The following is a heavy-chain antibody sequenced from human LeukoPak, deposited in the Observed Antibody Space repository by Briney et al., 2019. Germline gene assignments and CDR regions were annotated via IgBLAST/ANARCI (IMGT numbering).Heavy chain of an antibody. CDR2: INWNGGTT. Sequence: INWNGGTTGYSDSVKGRFTISRDNAKNSLYMQMNSLRAEDTALYYCARDAYCGGDCYYVPDYWGQGTLVTVSS. CDR3: ARDAYCGGDCYYVPDY. V-gene: IGHV3-20*03. J-gene: IGHJ4*02. D-gene: IGHD2-21*01.